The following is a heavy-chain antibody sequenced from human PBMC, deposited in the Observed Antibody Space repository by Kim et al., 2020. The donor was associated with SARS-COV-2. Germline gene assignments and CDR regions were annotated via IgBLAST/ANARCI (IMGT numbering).Heavy chain of an antibody. J-gene: IGHJ3*02. V-gene: IGHV3-21*01. Sequence: GGSLRLYCAASGFTFSSYSMNWVRQAPGKGLEWVSSISSRSNYIHYADSVKGRFTISRDNAKNSLYLQMNSLRAEDTAVYYCTNGDAFDIWGQGTMVTVS. CDR2: ISSRSNYI. CDR1: GFTFSSYS. D-gene: IGHD2-8*01. CDR3: TNGDAFDI.